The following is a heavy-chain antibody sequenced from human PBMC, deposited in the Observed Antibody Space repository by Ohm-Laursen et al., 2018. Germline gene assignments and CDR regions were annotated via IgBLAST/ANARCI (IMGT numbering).Heavy chain of an antibody. CDR2: MNPNSGNT. J-gene: IGHJ6*02. Sequence: GASVKVSCKASGYTFTSYDINWVREATGQGLEWMGWMNPNSGNTGYAQKFQGRVTMTRNTSISTAYMELSSLRSEDTAVYYCARASYYDFWSWGGYYGMDVWGQGTTVTVSS. CDR3: ARASYYDFWSWGGYYGMDV. CDR1: GYTFTSYD. D-gene: IGHD3-3*01. V-gene: IGHV1-8*01.